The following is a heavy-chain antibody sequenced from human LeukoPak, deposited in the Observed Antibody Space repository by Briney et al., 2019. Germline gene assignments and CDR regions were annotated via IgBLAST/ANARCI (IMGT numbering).Heavy chain of an antibody. Sequence: SQTLSLTCTVSGDSISSGGYYWSWIRQHSGKGLEWIGYIYYSGSTYYNPSLKSRVTISVDTSKNQFSLKLSSVTAADTAVYYCARIRYSDTTLSFDYWGQGTLVTVSS. J-gene: IGHJ4*02. D-gene: IGHD1-1*01. CDR1: GDSISSGGYY. CDR2: IYYSGST. V-gene: IGHV4-31*03. CDR3: ARIRYSDTTLSFDY.